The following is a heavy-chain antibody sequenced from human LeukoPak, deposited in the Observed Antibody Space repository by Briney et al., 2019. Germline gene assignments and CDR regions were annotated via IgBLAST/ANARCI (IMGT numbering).Heavy chain of an antibody. Sequence: PGGSLGLSCAASGFTFSSYEMNWVRQAPGKGLVWLSYISSSGSTTYYADSVKGRFTISRDNAKNSLYLQMNSLRAEDTAVYYCARDLSITLLRGVIEWGQGTLVTVSS. J-gene: IGHJ4*02. D-gene: IGHD3-10*01. CDR2: ISSSGSTT. V-gene: IGHV3-48*03. CDR1: GFTFSSYE. CDR3: ARDLSITLLRGVIE.